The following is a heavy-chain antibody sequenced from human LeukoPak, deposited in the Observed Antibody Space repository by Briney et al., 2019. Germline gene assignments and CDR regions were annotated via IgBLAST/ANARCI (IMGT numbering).Heavy chain of an antibody. Sequence: GGSLRLSCTVSGFTVSSDSMSWVRQAPGKGLEWVSFIYSGGSTHYSDSVKGRFTISRDNAKNSLYLQMNSLRAEDTAVYYCARDTLGEGEDANYAVYYFDYWGQGTVVTVSS. CDR3: ARDTLGEGEDANYAVYYFDY. CDR2: IYSGGST. V-gene: IGHV3-53*01. D-gene: IGHD4/OR15-4a*01. J-gene: IGHJ4*02. CDR1: GFTVSSDS.